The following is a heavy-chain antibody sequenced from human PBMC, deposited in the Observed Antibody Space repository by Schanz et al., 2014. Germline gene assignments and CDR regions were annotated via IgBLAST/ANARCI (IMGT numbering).Heavy chain of an antibody. CDR1: GFTFSSYG. CDR2: IWYDGSNK. Sequence: QVQLVESGGGVVQPGRSLRLSCAASGFTFSSYGMHWVRQAPGKGLEWVAVIWYDGSNKYYADSVKGRFTISRDNSKNTLYLQMNSLRAEDTAIYYCAKDAPYPFDLWGRGTLXTVSS. V-gene: IGHV3-33*06. J-gene: IGHJ2*01. CDR3: AKDAPYPFDL.